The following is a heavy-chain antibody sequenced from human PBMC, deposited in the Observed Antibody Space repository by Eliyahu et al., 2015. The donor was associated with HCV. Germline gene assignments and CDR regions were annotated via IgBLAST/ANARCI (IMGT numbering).Heavy chain of an antibody. V-gene: IGHV4-34*01. D-gene: IGHD3-3*01. J-gene: IGHJ6*02. CDR2: IXHSGST. Sequence: QVQLQQWGAGLLKPSETLSLTCAVYGGSXSGYYWSWIRQPPGKGLEWIGEIXHSGSTNYNPSLKSRVTISVDTSKNQFSLKLSSVTAADTAVYYCAGVRFLEWLPYGMDVWGQGTTVTVSS. CDR3: AGVRFLEWLPYGMDV. CDR1: GGSXSGYY.